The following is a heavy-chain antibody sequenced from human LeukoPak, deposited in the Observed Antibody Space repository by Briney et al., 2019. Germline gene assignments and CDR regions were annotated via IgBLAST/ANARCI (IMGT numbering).Heavy chain of an antibody. CDR3: ARDSCSSPSCFDY. Sequence: AGRSLRLSCAASGFTFSNYGMHWVRQPPGQGLEWLTAIQYDGSKTYYAESVRGRITISRDDSKNTLYLQMNSLRAEGTAVYYCARDSCSSPSCFDYWGQGTLVTVSS. CDR1: GFTFSNYG. J-gene: IGHJ4*02. V-gene: IGHV3-33*01. D-gene: IGHD2-2*01. CDR2: IQYDGSKT.